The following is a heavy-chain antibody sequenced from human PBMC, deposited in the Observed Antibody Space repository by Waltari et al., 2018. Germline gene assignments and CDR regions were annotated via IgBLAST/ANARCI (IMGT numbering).Heavy chain of an antibody. Sequence: EVQLLESGGGLVQVGGSLRLSCAASGFIFSSYAMHWVRPAPGKGLEWFSSMSGSVGSTFYADSVKGRFTISRDNSKNTVYLQMSSLRAEDTAVYFCAKEGVGHTSGYYCDFWGQGTLVTVSS. CDR3: AKEGVGHTSGYYCDF. CDR1: GFIFSSYA. D-gene: IGHD3-22*01. CDR2: MSGSVGST. J-gene: IGHJ4*02. V-gene: IGHV3-23*01.